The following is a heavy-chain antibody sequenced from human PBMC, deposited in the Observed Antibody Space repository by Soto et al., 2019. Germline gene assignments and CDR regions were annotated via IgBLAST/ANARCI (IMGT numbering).Heavy chain of an antibody. CDR2: ITSIDSTI. CDR1: GFTFSDYY. Sequence: GGSLRLSCAASGFTFSDYYMTWIRQAPGRGLEWVSYITSIDSTIYYADSVKGRFTVSRDNAKKSLYLQMSSPRAEDAAVYYCARRTQGRNFDYWGRGTLVTVYS. V-gene: IGHV3-11*01. CDR3: ARRTQGRNFDY. J-gene: IGHJ4*02.